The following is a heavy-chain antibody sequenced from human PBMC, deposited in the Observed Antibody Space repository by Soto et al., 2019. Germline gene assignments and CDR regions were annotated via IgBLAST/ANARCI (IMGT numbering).Heavy chain of an antibody. CDR3: ARADLQGEAANVI. D-gene: IGHD3-16*01. CDR2: VYHTGST. CDR1: GGFITNDY. J-gene: IGHJ4*02. Sequence: SETLSLTCAVSGGFITNDYWSWIRQPPGKGLEWIGYVYHTGSTNYKPSLKSRVTISVDKSKNQFSLKLTSVTAADTAVYYCARADLQGEAANVIWGQGTLVTVSS. V-gene: IGHV4-59*12.